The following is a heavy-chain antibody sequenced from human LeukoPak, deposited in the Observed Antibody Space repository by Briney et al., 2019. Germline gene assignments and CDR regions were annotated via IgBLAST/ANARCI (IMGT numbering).Heavy chain of an antibody. V-gene: IGHV3-30*03. Sequence: GGSLRLSCAGSGFSNYAMSWVRQAPGKGLEWLAVMSGDGNHYSYGDSVQGRLSISRDNSKNTLYLHMKSLRVEDTAFYYCARGSVATPPSFNYWGQGTLVTVSS. CDR3: ARGSVATPPSFNY. J-gene: IGHJ4*02. D-gene: IGHD2-15*01. CDR1: GFSNYA. CDR2: MSGDGNHY.